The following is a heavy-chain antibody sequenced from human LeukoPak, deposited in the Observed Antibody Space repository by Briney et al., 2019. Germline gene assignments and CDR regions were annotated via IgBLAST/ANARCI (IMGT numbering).Heavy chain of an antibody. D-gene: IGHD3-16*01. Sequence: PSETLSLTCAVYGGSFSGYYWSWIRQPPGKGLEWIGEINHSGSTNYNPSLKSRVTISVDTSKNQFSLKLSSVTAADTAVYYCARDSYTSGVSHYYYYMDVWGKGTTVTISS. CDR3: ARDSYTSGVSHYYYYMDV. CDR2: INHSGST. V-gene: IGHV4-34*01. CDR1: GGSFSGYY. J-gene: IGHJ6*03.